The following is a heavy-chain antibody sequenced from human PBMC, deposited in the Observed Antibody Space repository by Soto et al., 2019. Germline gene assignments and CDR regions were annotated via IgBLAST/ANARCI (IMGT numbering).Heavy chain of an antibody. D-gene: IGHD4-17*01. V-gene: IGHV3-30-3*01. CDR3: ARDLTTVVTLLDY. Sequence: QVQLVESGGGVVQPGRSLRLSCAASGFTFSSYAMHWVRQAPGKGLEWVAVISYAGSNKYYADSVKGRFTISRDKSKNTLDLQMNSMRAEDTAVYYCARDLTTVVTLLDYWGQGTLVTVSS. J-gene: IGHJ4*02. CDR1: GFTFSSYA. CDR2: ISYAGSNK.